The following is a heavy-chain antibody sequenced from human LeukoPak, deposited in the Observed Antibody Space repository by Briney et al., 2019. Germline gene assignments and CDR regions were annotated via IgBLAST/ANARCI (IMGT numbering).Heavy chain of an antibody. J-gene: IGHJ4*02. CDR3: AKDREERTTWKSWTG. D-gene: IGHD4-11*01. Sequence: PGRSLRLSCAASGFTFSSYAMHWVRQAPGKGLEWVAVISYDGSNKYYADSVKGRFTISRDNSKNTLYLQMNSLRAEDTAVYYCAKDREERTTWKSWTGWGQGTLVTVSS. CDR2: ISYDGSNK. CDR1: GFTFSSYA. V-gene: IGHV3-30-3*01.